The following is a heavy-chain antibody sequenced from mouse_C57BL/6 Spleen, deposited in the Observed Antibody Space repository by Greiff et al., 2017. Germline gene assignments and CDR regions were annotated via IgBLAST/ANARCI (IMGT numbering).Heavy chain of an antibody. CDR3: ARSQLGPLAY. Sequence: ELLLVASGGFFVQPGGSLRLSCAASGFTFTDYYMSWVRQPPGTALECLGFIRNTANGYTTEYSASVKGRFTISRDNSQSILYLQMNALRAEDSATYYCARSQLGPLAYWGQGTLVTVSA. V-gene: IGHV7-3*01. J-gene: IGHJ3*01. CDR2: IRNTANGYTT. CDR1: GFTFTDYY. D-gene: IGHD4-1*02.